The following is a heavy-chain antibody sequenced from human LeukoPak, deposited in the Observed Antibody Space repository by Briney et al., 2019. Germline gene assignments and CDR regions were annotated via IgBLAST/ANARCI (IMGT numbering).Heavy chain of an antibody. CDR2: ISSSSSYI. D-gene: IGHD3-16*02. V-gene: IGHV3-21*01. CDR1: GFTFSSYS. CDR3: ARLNDYVWGSYRGFDY. Sequence: PGGSLRLSCAASGFTFSSYSMNWVRQAPGKGLEWVSSISSSSSYIYYADSVKGRFTISRDNAKNSLYLQMNSLRAEDTAVYYCARLNDYVWGSYRGFDYWGQGTLVTVSS. J-gene: IGHJ4*02.